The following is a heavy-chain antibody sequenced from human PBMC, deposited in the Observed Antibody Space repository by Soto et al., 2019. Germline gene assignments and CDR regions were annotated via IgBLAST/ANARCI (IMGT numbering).Heavy chain of an antibody. D-gene: IGHD2-2*01. CDR3: ARDPIHDIVVVPAAHLFDY. V-gene: IGHV4-39*02. Sequence: PSETLSLTCTVSGGSISSSSYYWGWIRQPPGKGLEWIGSIYYSGSTYYNPSLKSRVTISVDTSKNQFSLKLSSVTAADTAVYYCARDPIHDIVVVPAAHLFDYWGQGTPVTVSS. J-gene: IGHJ4*02. CDR1: GGSISSSSYY. CDR2: IYYSGST.